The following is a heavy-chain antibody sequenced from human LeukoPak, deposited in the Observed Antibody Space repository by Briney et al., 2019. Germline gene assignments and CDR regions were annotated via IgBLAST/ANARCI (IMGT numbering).Heavy chain of an antibody. CDR2: FDPEDGET. J-gene: IGHJ4*02. CDR1: GYTLTELS. V-gene: IGHV1-24*01. D-gene: IGHD5-18*01. Sequence: ASVKVSCEVSGYTLTELSMHWVRQAPGKGLEWMGGFDPEDGETIYAQKFQGRVTMTEDTSTDTAYMELSGLRSEDTAVYYCATGYSQGLGSIDYWGQGTLVTVSS. CDR3: ATGYSQGLGSIDY.